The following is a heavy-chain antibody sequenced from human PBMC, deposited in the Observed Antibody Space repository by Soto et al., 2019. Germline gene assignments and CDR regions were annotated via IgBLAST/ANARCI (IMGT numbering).Heavy chain of an antibody. CDR2: INHSGST. CDR1: GGSFSGYY. Sequence: SETLSLTCAGYGGSFSGYYWSWIRQPPGKGLEWIGEINHSGSTNYNPSLKSRVTISVDTSKNQFSLKLSSVTAADTAVYYCARGTGLLWFGEIYYYYGMDVWGQGTTVTSP. CDR3: ARGTGLLWFGEIYYYYGMDV. D-gene: IGHD3-10*01. J-gene: IGHJ6*02. V-gene: IGHV4-34*01.